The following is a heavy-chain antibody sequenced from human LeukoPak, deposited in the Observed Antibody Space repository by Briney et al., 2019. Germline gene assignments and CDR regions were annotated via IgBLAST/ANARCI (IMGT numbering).Heavy chain of an antibody. CDR1: GFMFSSYA. CDR2: ISYDGSNK. J-gene: IGHJ4*02. CDR3: AGSQFGARRDAYNFRHCPGDY. V-gene: IGHV3-30*04. Sequence: SGGSLRLSCATSGFMFSSYAMYWVRQAPGKGLEWVALISYDGSNKFHAESVKGRFTISRDNSKNTLYLQMNSLRAEDTAVYYCAGSQFGARRDAYNFRHCPGDYWGQGTLVTVSS. D-gene: IGHD5-24*01.